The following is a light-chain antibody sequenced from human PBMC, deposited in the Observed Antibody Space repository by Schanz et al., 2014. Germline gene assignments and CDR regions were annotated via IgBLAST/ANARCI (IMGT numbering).Light chain of an antibody. CDR1: QSVSSSY. V-gene: IGKV3-20*01. Sequence: EIVLTQSPGTLSLSPGERATLSCRASQSVSSSYLAWYQQKPGQAPRLLICGASSRATGIPDRFSGSGSGTDFTLTISRLEPEDFAVYYCQQYGSSPCTFGPGTTVDIK. CDR3: QQYGSSPCT. J-gene: IGKJ3*01. CDR2: GAS.